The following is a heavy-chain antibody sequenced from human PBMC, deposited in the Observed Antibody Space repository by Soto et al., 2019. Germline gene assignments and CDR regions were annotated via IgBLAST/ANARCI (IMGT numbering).Heavy chain of an antibody. D-gene: IGHD1-1*01. J-gene: IGHJ4*02. CDR2: IYNTVST. CDR1: GGSGSSGGYF. CDR3: ASGSDVDNVDS. V-gene: IGHV4-30-4*01. Sequence: QVQLQESGPGLVEPSQTLSLTCTVSGGSGSSGGYFWSWIRQSPGKGLEWIGHIYNTVSTYGNPSLKSRLTISVDTSKNQCSLKLNSVTAADTAVYFCASGSDVDNVDSWCQGTLVTVSS.